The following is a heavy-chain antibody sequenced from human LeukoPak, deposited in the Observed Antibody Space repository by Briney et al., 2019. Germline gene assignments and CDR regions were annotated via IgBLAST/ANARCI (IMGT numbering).Heavy chain of an antibody. Sequence: PSVTLSLTCTVTGGSFSTYYWSWIRQPPGKGLEWIGHFYYSGSTNYNPSLKSRVTISVDTSRNQFSLKLTSVTAADTAVYYCARGQGGNYYLNYFDYWGQGALVTVSS. CDR2: FYYSGST. D-gene: IGHD1-26*01. V-gene: IGHV4-59*01. J-gene: IGHJ4*02. CDR3: ARGQGGNYYLNYFDY. CDR1: GGSFSTYY.